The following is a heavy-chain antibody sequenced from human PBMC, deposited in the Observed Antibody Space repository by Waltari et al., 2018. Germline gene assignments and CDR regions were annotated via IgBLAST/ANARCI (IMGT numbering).Heavy chain of an antibody. CDR2: IKQDGSEK. Sequence: EMQLVESGGDLVQPGGSLRLSCAASGIPFGAYWMRWVRQAPGKGVEWVANIKQDGSEKNYVDSVKGRFTISRDNAKKLLYLQMNSLRVEDTAVYFCARVGATNLPYFYGMDVWGQGTTVTVSS. CDR1: GIPFGAYW. J-gene: IGHJ6*02. V-gene: IGHV3-7*01. D-gene: IGHD1-26*01. CDR3: ARVGATNLPYFYGMDV.